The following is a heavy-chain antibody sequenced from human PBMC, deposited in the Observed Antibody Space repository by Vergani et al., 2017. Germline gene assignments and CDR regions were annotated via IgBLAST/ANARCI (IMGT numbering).Heavy chain of an antibody. CDR2: IVVGSGNT. CDR3: ARDETLRGYSGYDLSGVMDV. V-gene: IGHV1-58*01. J-gene: IGHJ6*02. CDR1: GFTFTSSA. Sequence: QMQLVQSGPEVKKPGTSVKVSCKASGFTFTSSAVQWVRQARGQRLEWIGWIVVGSGNTNYAQKFQERVTITRDMSTSTAYMELSSLRSEDTAVYYCARDETLRGYSGYDLSGVMDVWGQGTTVTVSS. D-gene: IGHD5-12*01.